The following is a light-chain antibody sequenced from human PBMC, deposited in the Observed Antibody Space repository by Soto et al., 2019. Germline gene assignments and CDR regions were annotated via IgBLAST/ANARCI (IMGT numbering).Light chain of an antibody. CDR2: GAS. CDR3: QKYDRAPFT. J-gene: IGKJ3*01. V-gene: IGKV1-27*01. CDR1: QGISNY. Sequence: DIQMTQSPSSLSAYLGDRVTITCRASQGISNYLAWYQQKLGRLPKLLLFGASTLQSGVPARFSGSGSGTLFTLTINGLLPEDVATYYCQKYDRAPFTFGPGTKVDFK.